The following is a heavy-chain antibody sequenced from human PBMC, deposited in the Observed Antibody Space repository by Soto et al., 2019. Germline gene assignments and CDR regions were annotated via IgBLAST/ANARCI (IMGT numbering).Heavy chain of an antibody. Sequence: QVQLVQSGAEVKKPGSSVKVSCKASGGTFSSYAISWVRQAPGQGLEWMGGIIPIFGTANYAQKFQGRVRITAVESTSTAYMELSSLRSEDAAVYYCASLRGSSSSGRYYYYYGMDVWGQGTTVTVSS. CDR3: ASLRGSSSSGRYYYYYGMDV. CDR2: IIPIFGTA. CDR1: GGTFSSYA. V-gene: IGHV1-69*12. D-gene: IGHD6-6*01. J-gene: IGHJ6*02.